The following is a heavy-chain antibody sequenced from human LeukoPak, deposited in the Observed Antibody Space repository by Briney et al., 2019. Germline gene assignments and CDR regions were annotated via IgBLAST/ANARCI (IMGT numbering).Heavy chain of an antibody. CDR1: GFTFSSYA. CDR3: ARERAGGDAFDI. D-gene: IGHD3-10*01. CDR2: ISYDGSNK. V-gene: IGHV3-30*01. Sequence: GRSLRLSCAASGFTFSSYAMHWVRQAPGKGLEWVAVISYDGSNKYYADSVKGRFTISRGNSKNTLYLQMNSLRAEDTAVYYCARERAGGDAFDIWGQGTMVTVSS. J-gene: IGHJ3*02.